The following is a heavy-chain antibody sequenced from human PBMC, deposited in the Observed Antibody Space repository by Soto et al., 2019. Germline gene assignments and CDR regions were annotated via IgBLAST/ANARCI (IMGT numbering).Heavy chain of an antibody. D-gene: IGHD3-3*01. CDR2: IIPIFGTA. CDR1: GGTFSSYA. CDR3: ARGLIFGVVGPDY. Sequence: SVKVSCKASGGTFSSYAISWVRQAPGQGLEWMGGIIPIFGTANYAQKFQGGVTITADKSTSTAYMELSSLRSEDTAVYYCARGLIFGVVGPDYWGQGTLVTVSS. V-gene: IGHV1-69*06. J-gene: IGHJ4*02.